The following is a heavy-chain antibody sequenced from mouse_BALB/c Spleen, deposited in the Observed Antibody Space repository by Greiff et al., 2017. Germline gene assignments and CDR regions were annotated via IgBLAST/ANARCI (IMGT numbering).Heavy chain of an antibody. CDR2: SRNKANDYTI. Sequence: EVQVVESGGGLVQPGGSLRLSCATSGFTFSGFYMEWVRQPPGKGLEWIAASRNKANDYTIEYSASVKGRFIVSRDTSQSILYLQMSALRDEDTANYYGARDGNYYAMDYWGQGTSVTVSS. CDR1: GFTFSGFY. D-gene: IGHD2-1*01. CDR3: ARDGNYYAMDY. V-gene: IGHV7-1*02. J-gene: IGHJ4*01.